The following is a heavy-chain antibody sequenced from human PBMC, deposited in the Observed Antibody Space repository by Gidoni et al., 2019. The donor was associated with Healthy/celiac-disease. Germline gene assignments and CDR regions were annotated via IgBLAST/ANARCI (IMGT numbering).Heavy chain of an antibody. CDR1: GGSISSSSYY. D-gene: IGHD4-17*01. CDR2: IYYSGST. CDR3: ASESHLRDDPIHWFDP. V-gene: IGHV4-39*01. J-gene: IGHJ5*02. Sequence: QLQLQESGPGLVKPSETLSLTCTVSGGSISSSSYYWGWIRQPPGKGLEWIGSIYYSGSTYYNPSLKSRVTISVDTSKNQFSLKLSSVTAADTAVYYCASESHLRDDPIHWFDPWGQGTLVTVSS.